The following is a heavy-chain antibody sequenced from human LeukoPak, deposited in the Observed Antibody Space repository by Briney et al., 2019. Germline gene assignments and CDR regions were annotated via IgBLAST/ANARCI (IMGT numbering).Heavy chain of an antibody. CDR3: TRCSGRTDY. CDR2: IRSKTFGGTT. D-gene: IGHD6-25*01. V-gene: IGHV3-49*03. CDR1: GFTFGTYA. Sequence: PGGSLRLSCTSSGFTFGTYAVSWFRQAPGKGLEWVAFIRSKTFGGTTEYAASVKGRFTISRDDSKSIAYLQMNSLKTEDTAVYYCTRCSGRTDYWGQGTLVSVSS. J-gene: IGHJ4*02.